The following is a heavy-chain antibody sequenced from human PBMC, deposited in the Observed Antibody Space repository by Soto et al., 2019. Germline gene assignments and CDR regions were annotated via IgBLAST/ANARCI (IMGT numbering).Heavy chain of an antibody. CDR3: ARDARYDRYFDL. CDR2: IYYSGST. D-gene: IGHD1-20*01. J-gene: IGHJ2*01. CDR1: GGSVSSGSYY. V-gene: IGHV4-61*01. Sequence: QVQLQESGPGLVKPSETLSLTCTVSGGSVSSGSYYWSWIRQPPGKGLEWIGYIYYSGSTNYNPPLKIRVALSVATSKTQFSLKLSSVTAADTAVYYCARDARYDRYFDLWGRGTLVTVSS.